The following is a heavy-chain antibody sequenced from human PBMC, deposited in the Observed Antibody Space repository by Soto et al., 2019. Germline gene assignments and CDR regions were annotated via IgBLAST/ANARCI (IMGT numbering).Heavy chain of an antibody. CDR1: GLTFRTYA. CDR2: ISGSGGST. CDR3: AKCTCSGGSCYFDY. Sequence: EVQLLESGGGLVQPGGSLRLSCAAPGLTFRTYAMTWVRQAPGKGLEWVSIISGSGGSTYYADSVKGRFTVFRDNSKNTLYVQMNSLRAADTAVYYCAKCTCSGGSCYFDYWGQGTLVTVSS. D-gene: IGHD2-15*01. V-gene: IGHV3-23*01. J-gene: IGHJ4*02.